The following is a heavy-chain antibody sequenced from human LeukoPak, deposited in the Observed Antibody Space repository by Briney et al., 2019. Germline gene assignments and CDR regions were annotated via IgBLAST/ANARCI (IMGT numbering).Heavy chain of an antibody. CDR3: ARAQDPSNYDFWSGYSYNWFDP. CDR2: IIPIFGTA. V-gene: IGHV1-69*13. Sequence: ASVKVSCKASGGTFSSYAISWVRQAPGQGLEWMGGIIPIFGTANYAQKFQGRVTITADESTSTAYMELSGLRSEDTAVYYCARAQDPSNYDFWSGYSYNWFDPWGQGALVTVSS. CDR1: GGTFSSYA. D-gene: IGHD3-3*01. J-gene: IGHJ5*02.